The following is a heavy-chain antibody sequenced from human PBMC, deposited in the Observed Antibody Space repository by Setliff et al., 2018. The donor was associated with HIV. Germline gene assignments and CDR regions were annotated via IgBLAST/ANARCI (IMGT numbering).Heavy chain of an antibody. D-gene: IGHD2-2*01. J-gene: IGHJ3*02. V-gene: IGHV4-59*11. CDR1: GGSISSHY. CDR2: IYYSGST. Sequence: TLSLTCTVSGGSISSHYWSWIRQPPGKGLEWIGYIYYSGSTKYNPSLKSRVTISVDTSKNQFSLKLTSVTAADTAVYYCARDCSSTSCSDAFDIWGQGTMVTVSS. CDR3: ARDCSSTSCSDAFDI.